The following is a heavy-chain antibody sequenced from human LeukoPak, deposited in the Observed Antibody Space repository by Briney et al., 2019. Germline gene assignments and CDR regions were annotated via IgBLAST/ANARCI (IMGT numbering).Heavy chain of an antibody. J-gene: IGHJ4*01. D-gene: IGHD1-1*01. V-gene: IGHV3-21*01. CDR2: IGHFTGDI. Sequence: PGGPLRLSCIATGVTFKSSSMSWVRQAPGKGLEWFAFIGHFTGDIFYADSVKGRFNISRDDAKDSVYLQMNSLRVDETAVYFCARDPYTGSMFDYWGRGTLVSVST. CDR3: ARDPYTGSMFDY. CDR1: GVTFKSSS.